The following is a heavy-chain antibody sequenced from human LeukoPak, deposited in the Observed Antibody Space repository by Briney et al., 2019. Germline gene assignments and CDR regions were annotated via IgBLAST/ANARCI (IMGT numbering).Heavy chain of an antibody. CDR1: GYTFTSYV. D-gene: IGHD3-10*01. J-gene: IGHJ4*02. CDR3: ARRGDYFDS. CDR2: ISAYSGNT. Sequence: ASVKVSCKASGYTFTSYVINWVRQAPGQGLEWMGWISAYSGNTDYAQKLQGRLTMTKDTSTTTAYMELRSLRSDDTAVYYCARRGDYFDSWGQGTLVTVSS. V-gene: IGHV1-18*01.